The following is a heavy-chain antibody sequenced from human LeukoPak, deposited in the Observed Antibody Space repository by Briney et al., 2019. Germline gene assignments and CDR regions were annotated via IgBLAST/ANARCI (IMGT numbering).Heavy chain of an antibody. CDR2: IYPGDSDT. D-gene: IGHD2-2*01. CDR3: ARLPALTEGLDY. CDR1: GYSSTSYW. Sequence: GESLKISCKGSGYSSTSYWIGWVRQLPGKGLEWMGIIYPGDSDTRYNPSFQGQVTISDANSISTAYLQRTGCTPTETAMFYCARLPALTEGLDYWGQGTLVTVSS. V-gene: IGHV5-51*01. J-gene: IGHJ4*02.